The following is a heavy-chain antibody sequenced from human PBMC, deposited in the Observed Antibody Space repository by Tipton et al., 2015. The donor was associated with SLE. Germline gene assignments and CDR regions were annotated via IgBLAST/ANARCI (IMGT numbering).Heavy chain of an antibody. Sequence: TLSLTCTVFGGSFSGNYWIWIRQSPEKGLEWIGEVNHSGSINYNPSLKSRVTISVDKSKNQFSLKLSSVTAADTAVYYCGRLQFIFAGMDVWGKGTTVTVSS. D-gene: IGHD3-3*01. V-gene: IGHV4-34*01. CDR3: GRLQFIFAGMDV. J-gene: IGHJ6*04. CDR1: GGSFSGNY. CDR2: VNHSGSI.